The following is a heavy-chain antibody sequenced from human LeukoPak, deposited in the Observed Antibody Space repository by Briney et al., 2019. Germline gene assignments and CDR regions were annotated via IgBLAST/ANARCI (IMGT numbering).Heavy chain of an antibody. CDR2: ISTSSYI. CDR1: GLTFSFYS. V-gene: IGHV3-21*01. Sequence: PGGSLRLSCAASGLTFSFYSMKWVRQAPGKGLEWVSSISTSSYIYYADSVKGRFTISRDNAKNSLYLQMNSLRAEDTAVYYCARGPVTRGSGFVYYYYMDVWGKGTTVTVSS. D-gene: IGHD3-10*01. CDR3: ARGPVTRGSGFVYYYYMDV. J-gene: IGHJ6*03.